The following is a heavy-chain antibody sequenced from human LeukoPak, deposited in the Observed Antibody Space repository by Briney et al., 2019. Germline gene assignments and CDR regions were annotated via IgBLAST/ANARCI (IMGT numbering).Heavy chain of an antibody. CDR2: IGYDGSNK. J-gene: IGHJ2*01. D-gene: IGHD6-19*01. CDR1: GFTFSSYG. V-gene: IGHV3-30*02. CDR3: ARDMEQWLVQDWYFDL. Sequence: PGGSLRLSCAASGFTFSSYGMHWVRQAPGKGLEWVAFIGYDGSNKYYADSVKGRFTISRVNSKNTLYLQMNSLRVEDTAVYYCARDMEQWLVQDWYFDLWGRGTLVTVSS.